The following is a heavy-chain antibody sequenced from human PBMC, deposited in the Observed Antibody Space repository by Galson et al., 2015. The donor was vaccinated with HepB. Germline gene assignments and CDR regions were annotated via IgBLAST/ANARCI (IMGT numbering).Heavy chain of an antibody. CDR3: AKLRGYSYVPAKYYFDY. Sequence: SLRLSCAASGFTFSSYAMSWVRQAPGKGLEWVSAISGSGGSTYYADSVKGRFTISRDNSKNTLYLQMNSLRAEDTAVYYCAKLRGYSYVPAKYYFDYWGQGTLVTVSS. V-gene: IGHV3-23*01. CDR1: GFTFSSYA. D-gene: IGHD5-18*01. CDR2: ISGSGGST. J-gene: IGHJ4*02.